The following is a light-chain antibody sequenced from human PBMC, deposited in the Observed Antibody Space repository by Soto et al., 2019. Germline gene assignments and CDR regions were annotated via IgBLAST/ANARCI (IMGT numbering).Light chain of an antibody. CDR1: SSNIGNNY. J-gene: IGLJ2*01. CDR2: DNN. Sequence: QSVLTQPPSVSAAPGQTVTIFCSGSSSNIGNNYVSWYQQLPGTAPKLLIYDNNKRPSGIPDRFSGSKSGTSATLGITGLQTGDEADYYCGTWDSSLSAGVFGGGTKVTV. CDR3: GTWDSSLSAGV. V-gene: IGLV1-51*01.